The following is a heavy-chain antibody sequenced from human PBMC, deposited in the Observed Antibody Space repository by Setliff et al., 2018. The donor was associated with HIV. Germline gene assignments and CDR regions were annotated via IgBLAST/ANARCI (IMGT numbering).Heavy chain of an antibody. Sequence: SETLSLTCTVSGSSISSNYYWARIRQAPGKGLEWIGCIDASANTYYIPSLKSRVTMSVDTSKNHFSLKLSSVTAADTAVYYCARNLWFGGNRYFDYWGQGTLVTVSS. V-gene: IGHV4-38-2*02. CDR1: GSSISSNYY. CDR2: IDASANT. J-gene: IGHJ4*02. CDR3: ARNLWFGGNRYFDY. D-gene: IGHD3-10*01.